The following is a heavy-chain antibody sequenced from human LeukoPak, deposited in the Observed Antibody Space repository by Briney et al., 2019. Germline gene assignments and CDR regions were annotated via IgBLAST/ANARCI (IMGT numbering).Heavy chain of an antibody. CDR1: GFTFSSYA. CDR2: ISGSGGST. V-gene: IGHV3-23*01. D-gene: IGHD6-13*01. CDR3: AKDIDSSSWYIYFDY. J-gene: IGHJ4*02. Sequence: GGSLRLSCAASGFTFSSYAVSWVRQAPGRGLEWVSAISGSGGSTYYADSVKGRFTISRDNSKNTLYLQMNSLRAEDTAVYYCAKDIDSSSWYIYFDYWGQGTLVTVSS.